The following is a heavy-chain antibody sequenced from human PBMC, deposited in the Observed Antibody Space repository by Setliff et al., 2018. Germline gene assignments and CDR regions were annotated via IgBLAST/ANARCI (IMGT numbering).Heavy chain of an antibody. CDR3: TRQTSPHPDSSGYYYDLTFYYYMDV. CDR2: IRSKANSYAT. Sequence: LRLSCAASGFSFSDSAMHWVRQASGKGLEWIGRIRSKANSYATAYAASVKGRFTISRDDSKNTAFLQMNSLKTEDTAVYYCTRQTSPHPDSSGYYYDLTFYYYMDVWGKGTTVTVSS. CDR1: GFSFSDSA. J-gene: IGHJ6*03. D-gene: IGHD3-22*01. V-gene: IGHV3-73*01.